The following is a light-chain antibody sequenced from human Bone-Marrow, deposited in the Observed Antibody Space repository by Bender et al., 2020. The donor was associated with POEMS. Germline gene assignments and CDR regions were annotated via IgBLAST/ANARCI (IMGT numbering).Light chain of an antibody. J-gene: IGLJ3*02. CDR2: KDT. Sequence: SYELTQPSSVSVSPGQTARITCSGDLLQKKYVRWFLPNPGQAPLLVIYKDTERASGIPERFSGSSSGTTVTLTISGAQAEDEADYYCQSADSNGEVFGGGTKLTVL. CDR3: QSADSNGEV. V-gene: IGLV3-27*01. CDR1: LLQKKY.